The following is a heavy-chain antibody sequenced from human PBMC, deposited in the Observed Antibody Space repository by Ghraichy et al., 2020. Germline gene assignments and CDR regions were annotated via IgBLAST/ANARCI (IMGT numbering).Heavy chain of an antibody. J-gene: IGHJ2*01. V-gene: IGHV4-59*01. CDR2: IYYSGST. CDR3: ARVPPKLLWFQNGRYFDL. D-gene: IGHD3-10*01. Sequence: SQTLSLTCTVSGGSISSYYWSWIRQPPGKGLEWIGYIYYSGSTNYNPSLKSRVTISVDTSKNQFSLKLSSVTAADTAVYYCARVPPKLLWFQNGRYFDLWGRGTLVTVSS. CDR1: GGSISSYY.